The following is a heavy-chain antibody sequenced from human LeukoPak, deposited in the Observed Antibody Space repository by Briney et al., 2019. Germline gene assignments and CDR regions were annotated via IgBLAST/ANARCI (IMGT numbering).Heavy chain of an antibody. V-gene: IGHV3-74*03. CDR3: ARDLANYYDSSGPPYYYGMDV. J-gene: IGHJ6*02. D-gene: IGHD3-22*01. Sequence: GGSLRLSCAASGLTFSSYWLHWVRQAPGKGLVWVSRINSDGSSITYADSVKGRFTISRDNAKNSLYLQMNSLRAEDTAVYYCARDLANYYDSSGPPYYYGMDVWGQGTTVTVSS. CDR2: INSDGSSI. CDR1: GLTFSSYW.